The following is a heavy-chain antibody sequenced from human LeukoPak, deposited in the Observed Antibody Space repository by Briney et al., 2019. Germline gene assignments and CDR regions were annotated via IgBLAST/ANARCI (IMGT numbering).Heavy chain of an antibody. CDR3: ATGRYCSGGSCYPSYMDV. J-gene: IGHJ6*03. CDR2: ISYDGSNK. CDR1: GFTFSSYG. D-gene: IGHD2-15*01. V-gene: IGHV3-30*03. Sequence: HPGGSLRLSCAASGFTFSSYGMHWVRQAPGKGLEWVAVISYDGSNKYYADSVKGRFTISRDNSKNTLYLQMGSLRAEDMAVYYCATGRYCSGGSCYPSYMDVWGKGTTVTISS.